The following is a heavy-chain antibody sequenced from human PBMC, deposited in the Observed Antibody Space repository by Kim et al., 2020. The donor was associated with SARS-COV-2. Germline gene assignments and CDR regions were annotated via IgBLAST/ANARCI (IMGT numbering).Heavy chain of an antibody. J-gene: IGHJ4*02. CDR3: ARERSDNWNLDY. V-gene: IGHV6-1*01. Sequence: DYAVSVKSRLTINPDTSKNQFSLQLNSVTPEDTAVYYCARERSDNWNLDYWGQGTLVTVSS. D-gene: IGHD1-20*01.